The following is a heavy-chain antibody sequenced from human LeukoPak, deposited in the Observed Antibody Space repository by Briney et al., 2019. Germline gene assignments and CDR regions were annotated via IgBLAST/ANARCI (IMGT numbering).Heavy chain of an antibody. CDR2: IYYSGST. V-gene: IGHV4-39*01. Sequence: SETLSLTCTVSGGSISSSSYYWGWIRQPPGKGLEWIGSIYYSGSTCYNPSLKSRVTISVDTSKNQFSLKLSSVTAADTAVYYCATLAQRKYCSSTSCYRRRDDAFDIWGQGTMVTVSS. D-gene: IGHD2-2*01. CDR3: ATLAQRKYCSSTSCYRRRDDAFDI. CDR1: GGSISSSSYY. J-gene: IGHJ3*02.